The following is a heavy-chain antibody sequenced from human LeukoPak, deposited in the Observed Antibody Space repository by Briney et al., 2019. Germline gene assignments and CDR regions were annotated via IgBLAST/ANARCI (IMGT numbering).Heavy chain of an antibody. CDR1: GFTVGSNY. Sequence: GGSLRLSCAASGFTVGSNYMNWVRQAPGKGLEWVSVIYSGSGTQYAESVKGRFTISRDNSKNTLYLQMNNLRAEDTAVYYCARGVTGTTNWFDPWGQGTLVTVSS. J-gene: IGHJ5*02. D-gene: IGHD1-7*01. CDR3: ARGVTGTTNWFDP. V-gene: IGHV3-53*01. CDR2: IYSGSGT.